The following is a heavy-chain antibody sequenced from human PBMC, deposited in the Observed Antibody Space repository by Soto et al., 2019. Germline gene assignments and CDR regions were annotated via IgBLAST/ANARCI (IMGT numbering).Heavy chain of an antibody. CDR1: GYTFTSYD. V-gene: IGHV1-8*01. CDR2: MNPNSGNT. J-gene: IGHJ6*02. CDR3: ARGSGDDFWSGTDLGMDV. Sequence: QVQLVQSGAEVKKPGASVKVSCKASGYTFTSYDINWVRQATGQGLEWMGWMNPNSGNTGYAQKFQGRVTMTRNTAISTAYMELSSLRAEDTAVYYCARGSGDDFWSGTDLGMDVWGQGTTVTVSS. D-gene: IGHD3-3*01.